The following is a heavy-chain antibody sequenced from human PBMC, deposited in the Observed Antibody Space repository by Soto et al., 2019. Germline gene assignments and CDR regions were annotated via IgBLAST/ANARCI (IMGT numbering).Heavy chain of an antibody. V-gene: IGHV6-1*01. Sequence: PSETLSLTCDISGDSVSTNSATWNWIRQSPSRGLEWLGRTYYRSKWYNDYAVSVKSRITISPDTSNNQLSLQLNSVTPDDTAVDEGVRLIGNSWLYSWGKGTLVTVSS. J-gene: IGHJ5*01. CDR3: VRLIGNSWLYS. CDR2: TYYRSKWYN. D-gene: IGHD2-8*01. CDR1: GDSVSTNSAT.